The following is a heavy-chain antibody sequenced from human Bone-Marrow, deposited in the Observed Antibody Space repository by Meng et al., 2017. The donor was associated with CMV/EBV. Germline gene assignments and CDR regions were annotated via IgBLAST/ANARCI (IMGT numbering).Heavy chain of an antibody. Sequence: GEFLKISCAASGFTFSSYWMSWVRQAPGKGLEWVANIKQDGSEKYYVDSVKGRFTISRDNAKNSLYLQMNSLRAEDTAVYYCARDTTELWFGEFSYWGQGTLVTVSS. CDR1: GFTFSSYW. CDR2: IKQDGSEK. V-gene: IGHV3-7*01. D-gene: IGHD3-10*01. CDR3: ARDTTELWFGEFSY. J-gene: IGHJ4*02.